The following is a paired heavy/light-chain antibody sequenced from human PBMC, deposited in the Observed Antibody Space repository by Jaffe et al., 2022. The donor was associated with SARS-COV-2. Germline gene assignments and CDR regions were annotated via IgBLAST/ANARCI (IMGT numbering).Light chain of an antibody. CDR2: KAS. CDR3: QQYNSYPVT. V-gene: IGKV1-5*03. Sequence: DIQMTQSPSTLSASVGDRVTITCRASQSISSWLAWYQQKPGKAPKLLIYKASSLESGVPSRFSGSGSGTEFTLTISSLQPDDSATYYCQQYNSYPVTFGGGTKVAIK. CDR1: QSISSW. J-gene: IGKJ4*01.
Heavy chain of an antibody. CDR2: TRNKANSYTT. Sequence: EVQLVESGGGLVQPGGSLRLSCAASGFTFSDHYMDWVRQAPGKGLEWVGRTRNKANSYTTEYAASVKGRFTISRDASRNSLYLQMNSLKTEDSAVYYCARVERPSGGPCYCALDIWGQGTMVTVSS. J-gene: IGHJ3*02. CDR1: GFTFSDHY. CDR3: ARVERPSGGPCYCALDI. D-gene: IGHD2-15*01. V-gene: IGHV3-72*01.